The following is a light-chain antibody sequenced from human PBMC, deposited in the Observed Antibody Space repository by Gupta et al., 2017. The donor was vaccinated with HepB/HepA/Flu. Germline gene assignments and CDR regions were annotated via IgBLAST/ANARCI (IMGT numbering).Light chain of an antibody. CDR3: QQSYSTLPLT. CDR1: QSIHNY. V-gene: IGKV1-39*01. Sequence: DTQMTQSPSSLSASVGDRVSITCRASQSIHNYLNWYQQKPGKPPKLLIYAASRLQSGVPSRFGGSGSGTDVTLTISSLQQEDFATYFCQQSYSTLPLTFGGGTKVEIK. J-gene: IGKJ4*01. CDR2: AAS.